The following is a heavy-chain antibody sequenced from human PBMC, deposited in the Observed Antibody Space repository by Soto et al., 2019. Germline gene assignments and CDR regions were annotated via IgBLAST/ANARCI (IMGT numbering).Heavy chain of an antibody. CDR1: GYNFINYW. V-gene: IGHV5-51*01. J-gene: IGHJ4*02. D-gene: IGHD2-2*01. Sequence: PGESLKISCQGSGYNFINYWIGWVRQMPGKGLEWMAIIYPGDSDIRYSPSFQGQVTISADKSISTACLQWSSLRASDTAMYYCARWSCSSASCWIFYWGQGTLVTVSS. CDR3: ARWSCSSASCWIFY. CDR2: IYPGDSDI.